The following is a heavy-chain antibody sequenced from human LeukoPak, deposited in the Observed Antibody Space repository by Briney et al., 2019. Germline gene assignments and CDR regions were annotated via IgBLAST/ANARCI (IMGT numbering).Heavy chain of an antibody. CDR2: IYSGGST. CDR1: GFTVSSNY. Sequence: GGSLRLSCAASGFTVSSNYMSWVRQAPGKGLEWVSVIYSGGSTYYADSVKGRFTISRDNAKNTLFLQMNSLRADDTALYFCSRGRNWDDGDYWGQGTLVTVSS. D-gene: IGHD1-1*01. J-gene: IGHJ4*02. V-gene: IGHV3-66*01. CDR3: SRGRNWDDGDY.